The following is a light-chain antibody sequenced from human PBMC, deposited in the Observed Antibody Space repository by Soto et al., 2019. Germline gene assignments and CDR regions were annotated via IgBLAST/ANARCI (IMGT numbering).Light chain of an antibody. V-gene: IGKV3D-15*03. Sequence: EIVMTQSPSTLSVSPGDRVTLSYMASQYINTRLAWYQHRPGQAPRLLIYQTSIRAAGIPARFSASGSGTDFTLTISDVQPEDFALYYCHQRQSWPRTFGQGTKVDIK. J-gene: IGKJ1*01. CDR3: HQRQSWPRT. CDR1: QYINTR. CDR2: QTS.